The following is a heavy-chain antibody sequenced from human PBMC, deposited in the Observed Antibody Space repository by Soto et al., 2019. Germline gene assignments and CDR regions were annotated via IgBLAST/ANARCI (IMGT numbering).Heavy chain of an antibody. V-gene: IGHV4-34*01. Sequence: SETLSLTCAVYGGSFSGYYWSWIRQPPGKGLEWIGEINHSGSTNYNPSLKSRVTISVDTSKNQFSLKLSSVTAADTAVYYCARAHWRPKRRITFGGVTSFDYWGQGTLVTVSS. CDR2: INHSGST. J-gene: IGHJ4*02. CDR3: ARAHWRPKRRITFGGVTSFDY. D-gene: IGHD3-16*01. CDR1: GGSFSGYY.